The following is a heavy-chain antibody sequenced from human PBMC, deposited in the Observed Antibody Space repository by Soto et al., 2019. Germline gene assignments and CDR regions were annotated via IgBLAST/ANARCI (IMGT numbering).Heavy chain of an antibody. Sequence: QGQLVESGGGVVQAGQSLRLSCAASGFVFTDYGVHWVRQAPGKGLEWVAVISFDGTNKFYADSVKGRFTISRDNSNNTLYLQMGSLRTEDTAVYYCAKDTLYPVVSYFYYGLDVWGQGTTVTVSS. D-gene: IGHD2-8*01. V-gene: IGHV3-30*18. CDR2: ISFDGTNK. CDR1: GFVFTDYG. J-gene: IGHJ6*02. CDR3: AKDTLYPVVSYFYYGLDV.